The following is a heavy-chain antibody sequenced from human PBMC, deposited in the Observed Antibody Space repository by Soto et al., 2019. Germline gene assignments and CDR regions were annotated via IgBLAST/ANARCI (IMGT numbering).Heavy chain of an antibody. CDR2: ISYDGSNK. D-gene: IGHD5-12*01. J-gene: IGHJ3*02. Sequence: GGSLRLSCAASGFTFSSYGMHWVRQAPGKGLEWVAVISYDGSNKYYADSVKGRFTISRDNAKNTLYLQMNSLRAEDTAVYYCAKGQCPVKERGYSGCDLDAFDIWGQGTMVTVSS. CDR1: GFTFSSYG. CDR3: AKGQCPVKERGYSGCDLDAFDI. V-gene: IGHV3-30*18.